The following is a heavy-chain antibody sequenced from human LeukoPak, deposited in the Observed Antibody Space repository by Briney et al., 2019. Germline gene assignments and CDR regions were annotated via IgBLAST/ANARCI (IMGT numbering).Heavy chain of an antibody. Sequence: GGSLRLSCVASGFSLNNYRMPWVRQARGKGLEWVANIKQDGSEKQYVDSVKGRFAISRDNAKKSLYLQINTLRAEDTAVYYCVRGPHIAATSYWGQGTLVTVSS. J-gene: IGHJ4*02. D-gene: IGHD6-25*01. CDR3: VRGPHIAATSY. CDR1: GFSLNNYR. V-gene: IGHV3-7*03. CDR2: IKQDGSEK.